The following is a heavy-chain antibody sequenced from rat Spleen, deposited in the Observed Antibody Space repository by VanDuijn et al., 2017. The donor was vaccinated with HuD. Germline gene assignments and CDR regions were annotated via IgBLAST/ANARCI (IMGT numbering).Heavy chain of an antibody. J-gene: IGHJ2*01. CDR3: VREELGVRD. V-gene: IGHV5-25*01. CDR2: ISTGGGNT. D-gene: IGHD5-1*01. CDR1: GFTFSNYY. Sequence: EVQLVESGGGLVQPGRSLKLSCAASGFTFSNYYMAWVRQGPTKGLEWVTSISTGGGNTYYRDSVKGRFTISRDNAKSTLYLQMSNLGSEDTAIYYCVREELGVRDWGQGVMVTVSS.